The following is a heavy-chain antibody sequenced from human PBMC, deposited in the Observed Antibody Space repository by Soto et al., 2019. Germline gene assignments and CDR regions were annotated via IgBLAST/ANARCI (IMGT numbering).Heavy chain of an antibody. V-gene: IGHV1-18*01. Sequence: ASVKVSCKTSGYSFYNSGISWVRQAPGQGLEWMGWISVFNGYAHYAQKFQGRVSMTADTLTSTAYMELRGLRSDDTAMYYCSKNGTSWFASWGQGTQVTVSS. CDR1: GYSFYNSG. CDR2: ISVFNGYA. J-gene: IGHJ5*01. CDR3: SKNGTSWFAS. D-gene: IGHD1-1*01.